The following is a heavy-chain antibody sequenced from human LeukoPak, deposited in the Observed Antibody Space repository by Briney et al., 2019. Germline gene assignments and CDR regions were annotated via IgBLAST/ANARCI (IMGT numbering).Heavy chain of an antibody. CDR3: ARLSGRDYYFDY. D-gene: IGHD3-10*01. CDR2: MFTPGTI. J-gene: IGHJ4*02. V-gene: IGHV4-4*07. Sequence: SETLSLTCSVSGGSISSYYWSWIRQPAGKGLEWIGRMFTPGTINYNPSLKSRVTISLDTSKNQFSLKLSSVTAADMAVYYCARLSGRDYYFDYWGQGTLVTVSS. CDR1: GGSISSYY.